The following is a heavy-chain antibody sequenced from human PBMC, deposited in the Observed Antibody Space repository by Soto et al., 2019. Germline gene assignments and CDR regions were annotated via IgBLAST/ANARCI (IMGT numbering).Heavy chain of an antibody. D-gene: IGHD2-2*01. CDR3: ARSQGYCSSTSCYRWFDP. V-gene: IGHV1-69*01. CDR1: GGTFSSYA. J-gene: IGHJ5*02. CDR2: IIPNFGTA. Sequence: QVQLVQSGAEVKKPGSSVKVSCKASGGTFSSYAISWVRQAPGQGLEWMGGIIPNFGTANYAQKFQGRVTITADESTSTAYMELSSLRSEDTAVYYCARSQGYCSSTSCYRWFDPWGQGTLVTVSS.